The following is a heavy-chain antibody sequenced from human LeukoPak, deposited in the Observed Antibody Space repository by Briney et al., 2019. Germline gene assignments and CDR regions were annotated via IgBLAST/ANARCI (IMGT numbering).Heavy chain of an antibody. J-gene: IGHJ4*02. V-gene: IGHV3-23*01. CDR1: GFTFSSYA. D-gene: IGHD3-9*01. CDR3: AKVSGCDILTGYLH. Sequence: GGSLRLSCAASGFTFSSYAMSWVRQAPGKGLEWVSAISGSGGSTYYADSVKGRFTISRDNSKNTLYLQMNSLRAEDTAVYYCAKVSGCDILTGYLHWGQGTLVTVSS. CDR2: ISGSGGST.